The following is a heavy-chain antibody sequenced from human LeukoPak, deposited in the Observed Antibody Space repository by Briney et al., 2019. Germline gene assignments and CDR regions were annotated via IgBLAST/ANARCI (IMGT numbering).Heavy chain of an antibody. CDR1: GFTFSSYA. J-gene: IGHJ4*02. CDR2: ISGSTGST. Sequence: GGSLRLSCAASGFTFSSYAMSWVRQAPGKGLEWVSAISGSTGSTYYADSVKGRFTISRDNSKNTLYLQMKSLRAEDTAVYYCAKDGERGRCSYFDYWGQGTLDTVSS. D-gene: IGHD1-26*01. CDR3: AKDGERGRCSYFDY. V-gene: IGHV3-23*01.